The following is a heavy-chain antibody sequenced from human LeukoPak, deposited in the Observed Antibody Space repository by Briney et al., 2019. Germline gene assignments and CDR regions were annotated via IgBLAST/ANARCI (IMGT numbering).Heavy chain of an antibody. CDR1: GFTFSSYN. CDR2: ISSSSTYI. D-gene: IGHD5-24*01. Sequence: GGSLRLSCAASGFTFSSYNMNWLRQAPGKGLEWVSSISSSSTYIYYADSVKGRFTISRDNAKNSLYLQMNGLRAEDTAVFYCARSEMGVGDYWGQGTLVTVSS. J-gene: IGHJ4*02. CDR3: ARSEMGVGDY. V-gene: IGHV3-21*01.